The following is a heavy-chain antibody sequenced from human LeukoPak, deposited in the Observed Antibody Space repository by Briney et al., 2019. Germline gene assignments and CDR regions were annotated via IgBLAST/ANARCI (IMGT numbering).Heavy chain of an antibody. Sequence: GGSLRLSCAASGFTFSTFAMIWVRQPPGKGLEWVSSIFPSGGEIHYADSVKGRFTISRDNSKSTLSLQMNSLRAEDTAIYYCATYRQEQVPFECWGQGTLVTVSS. CDR1: GFTFSTFA. CDR2: IFPSGGEI. D-gene: IGHD5-18*01. J-gene: IGHJ4*02. V-gene: IGHV3-23*01. CDR3: ATYRQEQVPFEC.